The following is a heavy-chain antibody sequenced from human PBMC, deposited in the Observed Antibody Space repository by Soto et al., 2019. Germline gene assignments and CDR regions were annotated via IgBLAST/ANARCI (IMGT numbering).Heavy chain of an antibody. CDR1: GYTFTSYD. V-gene: IGHV1-8*01. CDR3: ARVINGTPSDYGMDV. D-gene: IGHD1-20*01. J-gene: IGHJ6*02. CDR2: MNPSSGNT. Sequence: ASVKVSCKASGYTFTSYDINWVRQATGQGLEWMGWMNPSSGNTGYAQKFQGRVTMTRNTSISTAYMELSSLRSEDTAVYYCARVINGTPSDYGMDVSGQGTTVTVSS.